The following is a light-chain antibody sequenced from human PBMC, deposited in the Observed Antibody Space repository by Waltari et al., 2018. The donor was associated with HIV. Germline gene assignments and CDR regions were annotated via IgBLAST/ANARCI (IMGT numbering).Light chain of an antibody. CDR3: ASNTFGNILV. CDR1: TSDSPFYPY. CDR2: YVS. J-gene: IGLJ3*02. Sequence: QSALTQPASVSGSPGQSITISCSGTTSDSPFYPYVSWYPQHPGSVPRLIIFYVSRRPSGLSDRFSGSQSGDTASLTISGLRTEDEANYYCASNTFGNILVFGGGTKVTVL. V-gene: IGLV2-14*03.